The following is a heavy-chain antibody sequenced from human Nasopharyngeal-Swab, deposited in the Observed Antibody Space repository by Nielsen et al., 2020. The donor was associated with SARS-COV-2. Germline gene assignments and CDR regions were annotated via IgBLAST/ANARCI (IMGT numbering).Heavy chain of an antibody. J-gene: IGHJ3*01. V-gene: IGHV3-74*01. CDR3: ARDPHGVRGAMQDAFDL. D-gene: IGHD3-16*01. CDR1: GFTFNNYW. Sequence: GESLKISCAVSGFTFNNYWMHWVRQAPGKGLVWVSRINGEESRTSYADSVKGRFTISRDNAKNTLYLQMNGLRADDAAMYYCARDPHGVRGAMQDAFDLWGQGTMVTVSS. CDR2: INGEESRT.